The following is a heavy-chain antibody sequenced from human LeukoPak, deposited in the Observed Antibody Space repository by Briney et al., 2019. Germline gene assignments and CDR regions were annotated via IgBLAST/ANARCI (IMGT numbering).Heavy chain of an antibody. J-gene: IGHJ2*01. Sequence: GGSLRLSCAASGFTFSSYGMHWVRQAPGKGLEWVAVISYDGSNKYYADSVKGRFTISRDNSKNTLYLQMNSLRAEDTAVYYCARDLDGRYCSGGSCYGNWYFDLWGRGTLVTVSS. D-gene: IGHD2-15*01. CDR2: ISYDGSNK. CDR1: GFTFSSYG. CDR3: ARDLDGRYCSGGSCYGNWYFDL. V-gene: IGHV3-30*03.